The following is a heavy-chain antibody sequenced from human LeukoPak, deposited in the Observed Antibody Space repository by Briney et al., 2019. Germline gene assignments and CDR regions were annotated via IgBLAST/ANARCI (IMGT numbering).Heavy chain of an antibody. Sequence: NPSETLSLTCTVSNDSISSYCCSWVRQPPGKGLEWIGFMCPSGRTDYNPSLKSRVTMSIDTSRNQLSMELRFLTAAGTAVYYCATYYDGKTAPYDPWGHGTLVTVSS. CDR1: NDSISSYC. V-gene: IGHV4-4*07. CDR3: ATYYDGKTAPYDP. D-gene: IGHD3-10*01. J-gene: IGHJ5*02. CDR2: MCPSGRT.